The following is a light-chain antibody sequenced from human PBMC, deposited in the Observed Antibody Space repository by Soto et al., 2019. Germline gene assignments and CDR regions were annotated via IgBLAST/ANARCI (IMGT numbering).Light chain of an antibody. J-gene: IGLJ1*01. Sequence: QSVLTQPPSVSGAPGQRVTISCTGSSSNIGAGYDVHWYLQVPGTAPKLLIYGNSNRPSGVPDRFSGSKSGTSASLAITGLQAEDEADYYCQSYDTSLSGFYVFGTGTKVTVL. V-gene: IGLV1-40*01. CDR2: GNS. CDR1: SSNIGAGYD. CDR3: QSYDTSLSGFYV.